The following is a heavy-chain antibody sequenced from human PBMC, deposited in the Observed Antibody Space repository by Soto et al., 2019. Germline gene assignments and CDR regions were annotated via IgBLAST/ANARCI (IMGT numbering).Heavy chain of an antibody. CDR2: IYDSGST. Sequence: QVQLQESGPGLVKPSETLSLSCTVSGASISGNYWSWIRQPPGKGLDWIGYIYDSGSTNYSPSLQIRVTMSVDRSKNQFSLAMPSVTATDTAMYFCARYLRGAGWYYLDFWGQGILVTVSA. D-gene: IGHD6-19*01. J-gene: IGHJ4*02. CDR1: GASISGNY. CDR3: ARYLRGAGWYYLDF. V-gene: IGHV4-59*13.